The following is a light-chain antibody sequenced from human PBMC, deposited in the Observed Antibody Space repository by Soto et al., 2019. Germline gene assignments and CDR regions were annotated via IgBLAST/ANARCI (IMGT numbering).Light chain of an antibody. CDR3: QQYNSYPFT. Sequence: DIQMTQSPSTLSASVGDRVTITCRASQSISSWLAWYQQKPGKAPKLLIYNASSLESGVPSRFSGSGSGTEFTITISSLQSDDFATYYCQQYNSYPFTFGPGTKVDIK. V-gene: IGKV1-5*03. J-gene: IGKJ3*01. CDR2: NAS. CDR1: QSISSW.